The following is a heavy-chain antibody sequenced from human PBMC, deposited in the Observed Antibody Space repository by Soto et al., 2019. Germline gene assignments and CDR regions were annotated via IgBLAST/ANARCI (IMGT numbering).Heavy chain of an antibody. Sequence: QVHLVESGGGVVQPGGSLRLSCAASGDSGFSFSSYGIHWVRQAPGKGLEWVSVISYDGSNRHFAASVKGRFAVSRDDAMHTVYLQMSAPRHEATAVYYCAKDRMVRSYYYGMDVWGPGTTVTVSS. V-gene: IGHV3-30*18. CDR1: GDSGFSFSSYG. CDR2: ISYDGSNR. D-gene: IGHD5-18*01. J-gene: IGHJ6*02. CDR3: AKDRMVRSYYYGMDV.